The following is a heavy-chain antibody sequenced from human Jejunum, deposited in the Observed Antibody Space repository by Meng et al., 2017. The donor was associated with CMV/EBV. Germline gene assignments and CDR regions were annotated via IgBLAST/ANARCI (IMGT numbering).Heavy chain of an antibody. Sequence: ELVDTWGAVVQPGGCLRFSFIGYGFTVSGDNINWVRQASVQGLECVSSISSSSRYINYAASVKGRFTISRDNAKNSLYLQMNSLRVEDTAIYYCARDIDHWGQGTLVTVSS. CDR2: ISSSSRYI. V-gene: IGHV3-21*02. J-gene: IGHJ5*02. CDR1: GFTVSGDN. CDR3: ARDIDH.